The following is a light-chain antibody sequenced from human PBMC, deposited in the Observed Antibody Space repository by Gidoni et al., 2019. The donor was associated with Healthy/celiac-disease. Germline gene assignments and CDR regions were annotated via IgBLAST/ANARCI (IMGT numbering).Light chain of an antibody. V-gene: IGKV1-39*01. Sequence: DFQMTQSQSSLSASVGDRVTLTCRASQGISSYLTWYQQKPGKAPKLLIYAASSLQSGVPSRFSGSGSGTDFTLTISSLQPEDFATYYCQQSYSTPPYTFGQGTKLEIK. CDR2: AAS. J-gene: IGKJ2*01. CDR3: QQSYSTPPYT. CDR1: QGISSY.